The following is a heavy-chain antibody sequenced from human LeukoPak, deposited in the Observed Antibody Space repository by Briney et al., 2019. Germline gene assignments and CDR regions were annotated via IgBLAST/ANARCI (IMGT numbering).Heavy chain of an antibody. CDR3: TTDGVGVEGATYDN. CDR2: SGSGGNT. V-gene: IGHV3-23*01. J-gene: IGHJ4*02. CDR1: GFTFSSYG. Sequence: AGGSLRLSCAASGFTFSSYGMTWVRQAPGKGLEWVSTSGSGGNTYYADSVKGRFTISRDNSKNTLYLQMNSLRAEDTAVYYCTTDGVGVEGATYDNWGQGTLVSVSS. D-gene: IGHD1-26*01.